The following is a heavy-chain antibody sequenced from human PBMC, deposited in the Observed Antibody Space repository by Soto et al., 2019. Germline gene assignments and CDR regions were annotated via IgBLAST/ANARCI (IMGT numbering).Heavy chain of an antibody. D-gene: IGHD3-3*01. CDR2: IYHSGST. Sequence: PSETLSLTCAVSGGSISSGGYSWSWIRQPPGKGLEWIGYIYHSGSTYYNPSLKSRVTISVDRSKNQFSLKLSSVTAADTAVYYCARSVLRFLEPDWFDPWGQGTLVTVS. CDR3: ARSVLRFLEPDWFDP. CDR1: GGSISSGGYS. J-gene: IGHJ5*02. V-gene: IGHV4-30-2*01.